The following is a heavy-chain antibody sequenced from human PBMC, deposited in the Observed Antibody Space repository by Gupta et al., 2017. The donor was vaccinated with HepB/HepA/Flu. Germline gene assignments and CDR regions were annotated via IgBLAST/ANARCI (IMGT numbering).Heavy chain of an antibody. CDR2: ISSSGSTI. CDR1: GFTFSDYY. D-gene: IGHD1-26*01. J-gene: IGHJ4*02. Sequence: VQLVESGGGLVKPGGSLRLSCAASGFTFSDYYMSWTRQDPGKGLEWVSYISSSGSTIYYADSVKGRFTISRDNAKNSLYLQMNSLRAEETAVYYCARDRSHIVGDTGGVDYWGQGTLVTVSS. CDR3: ARDRSHIVGDTGGVDY. V-gene: IGHV3-11*01.